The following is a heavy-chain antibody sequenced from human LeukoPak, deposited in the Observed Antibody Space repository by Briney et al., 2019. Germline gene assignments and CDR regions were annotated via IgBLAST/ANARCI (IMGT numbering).Heavy chain of an antibody. J-gene: IGHJ4*02. V-gene: IGHV3-33*01. CDR2: IWYDGSNK. CDR3: ARDRAGSYEYDY. CDR1: GFTFSSYG. D-gene: IGHD2-15*01. Sequence: GGSLRLSCAASGFTFSSYGMHWVRQAPGKGLEWVAVIWYDGSNKYYADSVKGRFTISRDSSKNTLYLQMNSLRAEDTAVYYCARDRAGSYEYDYWGQGTLVTVSS.